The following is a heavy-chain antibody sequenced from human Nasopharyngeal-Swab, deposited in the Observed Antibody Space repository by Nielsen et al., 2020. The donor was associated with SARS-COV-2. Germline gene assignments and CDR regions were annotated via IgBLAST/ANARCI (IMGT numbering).Heavy chain of an antibody. J-gene: IGHJ6*02. CDR2: ISAYNGNT. CDR1: GYTFTSYG. CDR3: ARDAPNDQPYYYYGMDV. Sequence: ASVKVSCKASGYTFTSYGISWVRQAPGQGLEWMGWISAYNGNTNYAQKLQGRVTMTTDTSRSTAYMELRSLRSDDTAVYYCARDAPNDQPYYYYGMDVWGQGTTVTVSS. V-gene: IGHV1-18*01.